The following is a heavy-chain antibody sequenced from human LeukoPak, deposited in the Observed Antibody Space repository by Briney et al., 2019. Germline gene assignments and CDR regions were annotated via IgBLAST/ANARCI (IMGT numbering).Heavy chain of an antibody. D-gene: IGHD4-11*01. CDR1: GFIFSSYG. J-gene: IGHJ6*02. V-gene: IGHV3-30*03. CDR3: ATSTVTTYYYGMDV. CDR2: ISYDGSNK. Sequence: QPGRSLRLSCAAPGFIFSSYGMHWVRQAPGKGLEWVAVISYDGSNKYYADSVKGRFTISRDNSKNTLYLQMNSLRAEDTAVYYCATSTVTTYYYGMDVWGQGTTVTVSS.